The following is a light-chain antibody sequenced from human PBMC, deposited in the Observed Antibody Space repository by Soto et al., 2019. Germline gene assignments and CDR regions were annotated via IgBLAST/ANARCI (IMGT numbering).Light chain of an antibody. J-gene: IGLJ2*01. CDR2: QDT. V-gene: IGLV3-1*01. CDR1: KLGDKY. CDR3: QAWDSSTLHVV. Sequence: SSELTQPPSVSVSPGQTASITCSGDKLGDKYVCWYQQKPGQSPVLVIYQDTKRPSQIPERFSASNSGNTATLTISGTQAMDEADYYCQAWDSSTLHVVFGGGTKLTVL.